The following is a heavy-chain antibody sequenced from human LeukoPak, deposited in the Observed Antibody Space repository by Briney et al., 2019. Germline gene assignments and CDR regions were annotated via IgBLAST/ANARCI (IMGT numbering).Heavy chain of an antibody. J-gene: IGHJ2*01. D-gene: IGHD1-26*01. CDR1: GFTFSSYA. V-gene: IGHV3-23*01. Sequence: GGSLRLSCAASGFTFSSYAMSWVRQAPGKGLEWVSAISGSGGSTYYADSVKGRFTISRDNSKNTLYFQMNSLRAEDTAVYYCAKDRTVGASYWYFDLWGRGTLVTVSS. CDR3: AKDRTVGASYWYFDL. CDR2: ISGSGGST.